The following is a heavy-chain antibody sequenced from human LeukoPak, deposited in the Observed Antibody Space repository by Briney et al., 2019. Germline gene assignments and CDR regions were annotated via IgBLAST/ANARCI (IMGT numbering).Heavy chain of an antibody. CDR2: ISYDGSNK. Sequence: GGSLRLSCAASGFTFSSYGMHWVRQAPGKGLEWVAVISYDGSNKYYADSVKGRFTISRDNSKNTLYLQMNSLRAEDTAVYYCAKVMEVFLAAAGYFDYWGQGTLVTVSS. CDR3: AKVMEVFLAAAGYFDY. D-gene: IGHD6-13*01. V-gene: IGHV3-30*18. J-gene: IGHJ4*02. CDR1: GFTFSSYG.